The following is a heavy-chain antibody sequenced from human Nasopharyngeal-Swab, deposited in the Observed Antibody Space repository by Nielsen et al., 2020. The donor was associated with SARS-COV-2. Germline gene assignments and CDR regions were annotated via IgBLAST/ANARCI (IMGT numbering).Heavy chain of an antibody. CDR1: GFTFNTYS. V-gene: IGHV3-21*01. D-gene: IGHD6-13*01. J-gene: IGHJ2*01. CDR3: ARDLLSSWRAIGNWYFDL. CDR2: VSSTSTYI. Sequence: GGSLRLSCAASGFTFNTYSMNWVRQAPGKGLEWVSSVSSTSTYIYYADSVKGRFTIPRDNAENSRYLQMNSLRAEDTAVYYCARDLLSSWRAIGNWYFDLWGRGTLVTVSS.